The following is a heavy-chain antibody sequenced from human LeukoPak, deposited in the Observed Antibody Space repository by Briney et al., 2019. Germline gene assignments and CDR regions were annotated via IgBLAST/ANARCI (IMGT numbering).Heavy chain of an antibody. CDR3: ARAGMATILLIDY. V-gene: IGHV3-48*01. Sequence: PGGSLRLSCAASGFTFSSYSMNWVRQAPGKGLEWVSYISSSSSTIYYADSVKGRFTISRDNAKNSLYLQMNSLRAEDTAVYYCARAGMATILLIDYWGQGTLVTVSS. J-gene: IGHJ4*02. D-gene: IGHD5-24*01. CDR2: ISSSSSTI. CDR1: GFTFSSYS.